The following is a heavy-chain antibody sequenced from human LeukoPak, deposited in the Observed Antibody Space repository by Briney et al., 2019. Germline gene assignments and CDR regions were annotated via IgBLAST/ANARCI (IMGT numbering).Heavy chain of an antibody. Sequence: ASVKVSCKASGYTSTSYAMHWVRQAPGQRLEWMGWINAGNGNTKYSQKFQGRVTITRDTSASTAYMVLSSLRSEDTAVYYCARNDILTGLFDYWGQGTLVTVSS. CDR2: INAGNGNT. V-gene: IGHV1-3*01. J-gene: IGHJ4*02. D-gene: IGHD3-9*01. CDR1: GYTSTSYA. CDR3: ARNDILTGLFDY.